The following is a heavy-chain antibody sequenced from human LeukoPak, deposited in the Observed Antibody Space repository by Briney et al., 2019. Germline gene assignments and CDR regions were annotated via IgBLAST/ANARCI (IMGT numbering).Heavy chain of an antibody. CDR2: ISSSSSYI. Sequence: GGSLRLSCAASGFTFSSYSMNWVRQAPGKGLEWVSSISSSSSYIYYADSVKGRFTISRDNAKNSLYLQMNSLRAEDTAVYYCARSGDLWFGSYYYYYMDVWGKGTTVTVSS. V-gene: IGHV3-21*01. J-gene: IGHJ6*03. CDR1: GFTFSSYS. CDR3: ARSGDLWFGSYYYYYMDV. D-gene: IGHD3-10*01.